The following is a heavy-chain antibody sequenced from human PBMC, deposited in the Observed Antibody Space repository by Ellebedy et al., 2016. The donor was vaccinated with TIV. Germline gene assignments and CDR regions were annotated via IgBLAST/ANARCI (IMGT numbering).Heavy chain of an antibody. CDR3: ARDRYGYGNFDF. CDR1: GFTFNNYS. D-gene: IGHD5-18*01. V-gene: IGHV3-30*03. J-gene: IGHJ4*02. Sequence: GESLKISCAASGFTFNNYSIHWVRQAPGKGLEWVAFISFDGNSKYYGDSVKGRFTISRGNSKNTLYLHVTSLRSEDTAFYYCARDRYGYGNFDFWGQGTLVTVSS. CDR2: ISFDGNSK.